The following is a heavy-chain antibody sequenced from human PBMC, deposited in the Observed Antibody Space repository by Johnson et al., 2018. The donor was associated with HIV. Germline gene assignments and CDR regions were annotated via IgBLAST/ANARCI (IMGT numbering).Heavy chain of an antibody. CDR1: GFIFDDYG. CDR2: INWNGGST. CDR3: AKVSIVVGTRGAFDI. Sequence: VQLVESGGGVLRPGASLRLSCEGFGFIFDDYGLNWVRQAPGKGLEWVSGINWNGGSTSYAGSVKGPFTISRDNAKNSLYLQMNSLRAEDTAVYYCAKVSIVVGTRGAFDIWGQGTMVTVSS. D-gene: IGHD3-22*01. V-gene: IGHV3-20*04. J-gene: IGHJ3*02.